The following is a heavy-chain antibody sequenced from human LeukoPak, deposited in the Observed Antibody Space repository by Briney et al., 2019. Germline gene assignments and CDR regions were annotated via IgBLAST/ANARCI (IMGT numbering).Heavy chain of an antibody. J-gene: IGHJ3*02. CDR3: ARPYSSGRIDAFDI. CDR1: GYSFTSYW. Sequence: GESLKISCKGAGYSFTSYWIGWVRQMPGKGLECMGIIYPGDSDTRYSPSFQGQVTISADKSISTAYLQWSSLKASDTAMCYCARPYSSGRIDAFDIWGQGTMVTVSS. CDR2: IYPGDSDT. D-gene: IGHD6-19*01. V-gene: IGHV5-51*01.